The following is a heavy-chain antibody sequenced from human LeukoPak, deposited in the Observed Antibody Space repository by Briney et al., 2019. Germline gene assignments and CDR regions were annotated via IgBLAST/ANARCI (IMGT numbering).Heavy chain of an antibody. J-gene: IGHJ5*02. Sequence: GESLQISCNGSGYXFTSYWISWVRQMPGKGLEWMGRIDPSDSYTNYSPSFQGLVTISADKSISTAYLQWSSLKTSDTAMYFCARDYGDYPWGQGTLVTVSS. CDR1: GYXFTSYW. CDR2: IDPSDSYT. D-gene: IGHD4-17*01. CDR3: ARDYGDYP. V-gene: IGHV5-10-1*01.